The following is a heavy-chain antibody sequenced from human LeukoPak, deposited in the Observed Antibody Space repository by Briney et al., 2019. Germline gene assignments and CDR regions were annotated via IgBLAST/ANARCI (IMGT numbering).Heavy chain of an antibody. V-gene: IGHV4-34*01. CDR2: INHSGGT. D-gene: IGHD4-23*01. CDR3: ASVGGNKDY. CDR1: GGSFSGYY. Sequence: SETLSLTCAVYGGSFSGYYWSWIRQPPGKGLEWIGEINHSGGTNYNPSLKSRVTISVDTSKNQFSLKLSSVTAADTAVYYCASVGGNKDYWGQGTLVTASS. J-gene: IGHJ4*02.